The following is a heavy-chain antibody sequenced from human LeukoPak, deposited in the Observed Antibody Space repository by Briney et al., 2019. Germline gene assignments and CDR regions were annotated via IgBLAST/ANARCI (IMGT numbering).Heavy chain of an antibody. J-gene: IGHJ3*02. CDR3: AKDQLYYYDSSGRNAFDI. Sequence: GGSLRLSCAASGFTFSSYAMSWVRQAPGKGLEWVSAISGSGGNTYYTDSVKGRFTISRDNSKNTLYLQMNSLRAEDTAVYYCAKDQLYYYDSSGRNAFDIWGRGTMATVSS. D-gene: IGHD3-22*01. CDR2: ISGSGGNT. V-gene: IGHV3-23*01. CDR1: GFTFSSYA.